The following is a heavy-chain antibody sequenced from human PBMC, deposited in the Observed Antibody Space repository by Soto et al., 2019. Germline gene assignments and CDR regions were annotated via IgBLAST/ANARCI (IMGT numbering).Heavy chain of an antibody. Sequence: LSLTCAVYGGSFSGYYWSWIRQPPGKGLEWIGEINHSGSTNYNPSLKSRVTISVDTSKNQFSLKLSSVTAADTAVYYCASDGYNSSYWGQGTLVTVSS. CDR3: ASDGYNSSY. D-gene: IGHD5-12*01. J-gene: IGHJ4*02. CDR2: INHSGST. CDR1: GGSFSGYY. V-gene: IGHV4-34*01.